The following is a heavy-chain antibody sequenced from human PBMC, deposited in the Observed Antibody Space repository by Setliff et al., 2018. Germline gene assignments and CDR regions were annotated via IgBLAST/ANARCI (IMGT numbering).Heavy chain of an antibody. D-gene: IGHD3-9*01. CDR2: IKRITDSGTT. V-gene: IGHV3-15*01. CDR3: TTAPRRYFDWLSLGGTDY. CDR1: GFTFSNAW. J-gene: IGHJ4*02. Sequence: PGGSLRLSCTASGFTFSNAWMSWVRQAPGKGLEWVGRIKRITDSGTTDHAAPVKGRFTVSRDDSISTLYLQMNSLKTEDTAVYYCTTAPRRYFDWLSLGGTDYWGQGTLVTVSS.